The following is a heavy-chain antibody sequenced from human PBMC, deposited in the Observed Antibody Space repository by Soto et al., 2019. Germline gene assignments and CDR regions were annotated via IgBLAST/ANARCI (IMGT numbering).Heavy chain of an antibody. V-gene: IGHV3-33*01. J-gene: IGHJ6*03. CDR2: IWYDGSNK. Sequence: PGGSLRLSCAASGFTFSSYGMHWVRQAPGKGLEWVAVIWYDGSNKYYADSVKGRFTISRDNSKNTLYLQMNSLRAEDTAVYYCARDRGYCSGGSCLPGAIMDVWGKGTTVTASS. D-gene: IGHD2-15*01. CDR3: ARDRGYCSGGSCLPGAIMDV. CDR1: GFTFSSYG.